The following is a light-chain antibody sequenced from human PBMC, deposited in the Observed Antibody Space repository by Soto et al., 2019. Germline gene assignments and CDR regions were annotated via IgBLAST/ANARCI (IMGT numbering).Light chain of an antibody. CDR1: QDISNY. CDR3: QQYHSYSAT. CDR2: KAS. J-gene: IGKJ2*01. V-gene: IGKV1-5*03. Sequence: DIQMTQSPSSLSASVGDRVTITCQVSQDISNYLNWYQQKPGKAPKLLIYKASSLQSGVPSRFSGSGSGTEFTLTISSLQPDDFATYYCQQYHSYSATFGQGTKVDIK.